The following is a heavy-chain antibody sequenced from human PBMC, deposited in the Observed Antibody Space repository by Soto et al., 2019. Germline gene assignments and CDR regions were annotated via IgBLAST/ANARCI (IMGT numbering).Heavy chain of an antibody. D-gene: IGHD6-19*01. J-gene: IGHJ4*02. CDR3: ARDSGSSGWSRSVGYFDY. Sequence: QVQLVQSGAEVKKPGSSVKVSCKASGGTFSSYAISWVRQAPGQGLEWMGGIIPIFGTANYAQKFQGRVTITEDESTSTAYMELSSLRSEDTAVYYCARDSGSSGWSRSVGYFDYWGQGNLVTVSS. CDR2: IIPIFGTA. V-gene: IGHV1-69*01. CDR1: GGTFSSYA.